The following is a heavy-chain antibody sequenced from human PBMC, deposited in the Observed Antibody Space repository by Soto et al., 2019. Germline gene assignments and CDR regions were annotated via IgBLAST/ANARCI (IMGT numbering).Heavy chain of an antibody. CDR3: AKDDKINSSGMVVDAFDI. V-gene: IGHV3-30*18. Sequence: GGSLRLSCAASGFTFSSYGMHWVRQAPGKGLEWVAVISYDGSNKYYADSVKGRFTISRDNSKNTLYLQMNSLRAEDTAVYYCAKDDKINSSGMVVDAFDIWGQGTMVTVSS. D-gene: IGHD6-19*01. J-gene: IGHJ3*02. CDR2: ISYDGSNK. CDR1: GFTFSSYG.